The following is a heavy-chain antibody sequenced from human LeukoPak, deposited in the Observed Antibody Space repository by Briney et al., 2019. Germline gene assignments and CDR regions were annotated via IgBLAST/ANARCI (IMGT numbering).Heavy chain of an antibody. CDR1: GGSFSGHY. Sequence: PSETLSLTCAVYGGSFSGHYWSWIRQPPGKGLEWIGEINHSGSTNYNPSLKSRVTISVDTSKNQFSLKLNSVAAADTAVYYCARHYGPWGQGTLVTVSS. V-gene: IGHV4-34*01. D-gene: IGHD3-16*01. J-gene: IGHJ5*02. CDR2: INHSGST. CDR3: ARHYGP.